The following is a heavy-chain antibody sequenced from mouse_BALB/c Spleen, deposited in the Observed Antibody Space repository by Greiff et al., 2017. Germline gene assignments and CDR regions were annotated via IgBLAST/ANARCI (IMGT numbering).Heavy chain of an antibody. CDR1: GYSITSGYY. J-gene: IGHJ4*01. CDR2: ISYDGSN. CDR3: ARAPYYYGRGAMDY. Sequence: ESGPGLVKPSQSLSLTCSVTGYSITSGYYWNWIRQFPGNKLEWMGYISYDGSNNYNPSLKNRISITRDTSKNQFFLKLNSVTTEDTATYYCARAPYYYGRGAMDYWGQGTSVTVSS. V-gene: IGHV3-6*02. D-gene: IGHD1-1*01.